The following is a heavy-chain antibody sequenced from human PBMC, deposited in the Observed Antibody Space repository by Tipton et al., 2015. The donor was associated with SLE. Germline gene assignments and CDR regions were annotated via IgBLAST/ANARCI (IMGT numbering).Heavy chain of an antibody. CDR3: ATGEWVAATLRYYYGMDV. J-gene: IGHJ6*02. CDR2: IIPILAKP. CDR1: GGTFSSYA. V-gene: IGHV1-69*05. Sequence: QSGAEVKKPGSSVKVSCKASGGTFSSYAISWVRQAPGQGLEWMGGIIPILAKPNYARKFQGRVTITTDESTSTAYMELSSLRSEDAAVYYCATGEWVAATLRYYYGMDVWGQGTTVTVSS. D-gene: IGHD2-15*01.